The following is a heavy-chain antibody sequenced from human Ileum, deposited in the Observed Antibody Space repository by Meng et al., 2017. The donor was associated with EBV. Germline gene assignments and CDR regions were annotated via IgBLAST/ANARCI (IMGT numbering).Heavy chain of an antibody. J-gene: IGHJ4*02. V-gene: IGHV4-30-2*01. Sequence: HLQLQASCSGRGTPSQTLSLTCAVSGGSIISGGHSWSWIRQPPGKGLEWIGDIQHSGSTYYNTSLKSRVTISVDRSRNQFSLKLSSVTAADTAVYYRARAHPVVYFFDYWGQGTLVTVSS. CDR2: IQHSGST. CDR1: GGSIISGGHS. CDR3: ARAHPVVYFFDY. D-gene: IGHD4-23*01.